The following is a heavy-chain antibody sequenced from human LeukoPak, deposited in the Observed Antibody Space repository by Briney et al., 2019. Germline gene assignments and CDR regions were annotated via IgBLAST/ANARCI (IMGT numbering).Heavy chain of an antibody. J-gene: IGHJ4*02. D-gene: IGHD3-22*01. CDR1: GFTFSDYY. Sequence: GGSLRLSCAASGFTFSDYYMSWIRQAPGKGLEWISSISGSGNTIYYADSAMGRLTISRDNAKNSLYLLMNSLTAEDTAVYYCARDRSGGTYYYDSSGYSFWGQGTLLTVSS. CDR3: ARDRSGGTYYYDSSGYSF. CDR2: ISGSGNTI. V-gene: IGHV3-11*01.